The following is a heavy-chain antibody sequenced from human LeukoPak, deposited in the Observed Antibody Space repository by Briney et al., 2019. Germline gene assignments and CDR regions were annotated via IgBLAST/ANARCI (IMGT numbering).Heavy chain of an antibody. Sequence: GGSLRLSCAASKFTFRSYAMTWVRQAPGQGLEWVSSIRGSDGRTFYADSVKGRFTISRDNAKNTLYLQVNSLRAEDTAVYYCAKDPNGDYIGAFDIWGQGIMVTVSS. CDR1: KFTFRSYA. CDR2: IRGSDGRT. CDR3: AKDPNGDYIGAFDI. V-gene: IGHV3-23*01. D-gene: IGHD2-8*01. J-gene: IGHJ3*02.